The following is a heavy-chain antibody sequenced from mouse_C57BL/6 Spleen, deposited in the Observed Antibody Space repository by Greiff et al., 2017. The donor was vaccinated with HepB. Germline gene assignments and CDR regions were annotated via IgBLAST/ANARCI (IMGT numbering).Heavy chain of an antibody. Sequence: EVQLQQSGPGLVKPSQSLSLTCSVTGYSITSGYYWNWIRQFPGNKLEWMGYISYDGSNNYNPSLKNRISITRDTSKNQFFLKLNSVTTEDTATYYCAREDSSGYRGYWGQGTTLTVSS. V-gene: IGHV3-6*01. D-gene: IGHD3-2*02. J-gene: IGHJ2*01. CDR2: ISYDGSN. CDR3: AREDSSGYRGY. CDR1: GYSITSGYY.